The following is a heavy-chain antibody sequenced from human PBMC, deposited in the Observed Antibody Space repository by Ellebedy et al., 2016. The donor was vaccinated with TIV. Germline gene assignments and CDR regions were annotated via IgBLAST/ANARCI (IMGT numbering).Heavy chain of an antibody. CDR3: ARASFYDVDLSGWYFDL. D-gene: IGHD3-10*02. J-gene: IGHJ2*01. V-gene: IGHV3-66*01. CDR2: IYTDDST. Sequence: GGSLRLSCAASKFTVSYNYMNWVRQAPGKGPEWVSGIYTDDSTDYADSVKGRFTISRDNSKNTLYPQMNSLRTEDTAVYYCARASFYDVDLSGWYFDLWGRGTLITVSS. CDR1: KFTVSYNY.